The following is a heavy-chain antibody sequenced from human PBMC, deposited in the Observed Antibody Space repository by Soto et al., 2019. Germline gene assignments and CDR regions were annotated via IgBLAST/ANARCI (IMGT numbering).Heavy chain of an antibody. V-gene: IGHV3-73*01. J-gene: IGHJ5*02. CDR3: TRDLFSYDYSGILWFDH. CDR1: GFAFSGSA. D-gene: IGHD3-16*01. CDR2: IRSKGHNYAT. Sequence: PXGSLRLSCSASGFAFSGSAMYWVRQASGRGPEWVGRIRSKGHNYATEYAASVKGRFTISRDDSKNTAYLQMNSLQTEDTAVYYCTRDLFSYDYSGILWFDHSGQGTLVTVSS.